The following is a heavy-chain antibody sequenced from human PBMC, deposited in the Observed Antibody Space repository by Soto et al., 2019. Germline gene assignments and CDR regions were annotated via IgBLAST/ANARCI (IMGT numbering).Heavy chain of an antibody. D-gene: IGHD3-16*01. CDR1: GGSISSGGYY. CDR3: ARDRGSWGGMDV. Sequence: QVQLQESGPGLVKPSQTLSLTCTVSGGSISSGGYYWSWIRQHPGKGLEWIGYIYYSGSTYYNPSLKSRVTISVDTSKSQCSLKMGSVTAADTPVYYGARDRGSWGGMDVWGQGTTVTVSS. J-gene: IGHJ6*02. CDR2: IYYSGST. V-gene: IGHV4-31*03.